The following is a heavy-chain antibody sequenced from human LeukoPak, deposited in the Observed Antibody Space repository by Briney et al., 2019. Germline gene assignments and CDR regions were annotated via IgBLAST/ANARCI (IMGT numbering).Heavy chain of an antibody. V-gene: IGHV3-21*01. CDR2: ISYNSNYI. CDR3: ARADYYETSGPFGY. D-gene: IGHD3-22*01. J-gene: IGHJ4*02. CDR1: GFTFSSHG. Sequence: GGSLRLSCAGSGFTFSSHGMNWVRQAPGKGLEWVSSISYNSNYIFYAASVKGRFTISRDNAKNSLYLQMNSRRAEDTAVYYCARADYYETSGPFGYWGQGTLVIVSS.